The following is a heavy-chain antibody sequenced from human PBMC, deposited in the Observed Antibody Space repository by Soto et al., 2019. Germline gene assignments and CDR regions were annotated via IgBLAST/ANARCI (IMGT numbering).Heavy chain of an antibody. CDR2: INPSGGST. D-gene: IGHD2-2*01. J-gene: IGHJ6*02. Sequence: ASVKVSCKASGYTFTSYYMHWVRQAPGQGLEWMGIINPSGGSTSYAQKFQGRVTMTRDTSTSTVYMELSSLRSEDTAVYYCAREALPAAMLYYYYGMDVWGQGTTVTSP. CDR1: GYTFTSYY. V-gene: IGHV1-46*01. CDR3: AREALPAAMLYYYYGMDV.